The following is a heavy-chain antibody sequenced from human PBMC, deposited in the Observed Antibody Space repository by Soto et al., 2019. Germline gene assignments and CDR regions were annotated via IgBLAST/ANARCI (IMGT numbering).Heavy chain of an antibody. J-gene: IGHJ6*02. D-gene: IGHD1-20*01. CDR2: IERDDDDK. Sequence: SGPTLVNPTETLTLTCTFAGYSLTSPGMCVSWIRQSPGKALEWLALIERDDDDKYYSTSLKTRLTISKDTRKNQVVLTMANMEPADTATYYCARSIRGPRRFNGMDVWGQGTTVTVSS. CDR3: ARSIRGPRRFNGMDV. V-gene: IGHV2-70*13. CDR1: GYSLTSPGMC.